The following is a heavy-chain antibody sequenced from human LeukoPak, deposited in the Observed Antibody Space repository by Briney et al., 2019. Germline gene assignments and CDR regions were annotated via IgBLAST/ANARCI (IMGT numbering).Heavy chain of an antibody. J-gene: IGHJ5*01. V-gene: IGHV1-3*01. CDR2: INAGNGNT. CDR3: ARIGHDLYQTFDS. CDR1: GYTFTSYA. D-gene: IGHD2-2*01. Sequence: ASVKVSCKASGYTFTSYAMHWVRQAPGQRLEWMGWINAGNGNTKYSQKFQGRVTITRDTSASTAYMGLSSLRSEDTAVYYCARIGHDLYQTFDSWGHGTLITVSS.